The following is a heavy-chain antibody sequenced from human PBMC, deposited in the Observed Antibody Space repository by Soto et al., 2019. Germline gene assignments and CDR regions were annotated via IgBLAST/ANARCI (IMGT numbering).Heavy chain of an antibody. V-gene: IGHV1-46*01. J-gene: IGHJ5*02. D-gene: IGHD2-21*02. Sequence: DSVKVSCKASGYTFTSYYMHWVRQAPVQGLEWIGIINPSGGSTSYAQKFQGRVTMTRVTSTSTVYMELSSLRSEDTAVYYCARDDQRRRVIQLWLAYCGGDCYSLDPWGQGTLVTVSS. CDR1: GYTFTSYY. CDR2: INPSGGST. CDR3: ARDDQRRRVIQLWLAYCGGDCYSLDP.